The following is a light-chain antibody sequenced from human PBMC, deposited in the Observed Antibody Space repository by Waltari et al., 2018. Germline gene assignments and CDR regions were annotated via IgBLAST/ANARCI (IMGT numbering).Light chain of an antibody. Sequence: DVVMTQSPLSLPVTLGQPASISCRSSQSLVHTDGNTYLNWFQQRPGQPPRRLIYKISRRESGVPDRFSCSGSGTDFTLKISRVEAEDVGVYYCMQGSHWPRTFGQGTKLDI. V-gene: IGKV2-30*02. J-gene: IGKJ2*01. CDR3: MQGSHWPRT. CDR2: KIS. CDR1: QSLVHTDGNTY.